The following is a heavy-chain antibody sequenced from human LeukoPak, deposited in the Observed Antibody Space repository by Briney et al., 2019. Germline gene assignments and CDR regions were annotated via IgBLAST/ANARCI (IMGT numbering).Heavy chain of an antibody. J-gene: IGHJ5*02. Sequence: SETLSLTCPGYGGSLSGYYWSWIRQPPGKGLEWIGEINHSGSTNYNPSLKSRVTISVDTSKNQFSLKLSSVTAADTAVYYCARGGGRVVLMVYATRPNWFDPWGQGTLVTVSS. D-gene: IGHD2-8*01. CDR1: GGSLSGYY. V-gene: IGHV4-34*01. CDR3: ARGGGRVVLMVYATRPNWFDP. CDR2: INHSGST.